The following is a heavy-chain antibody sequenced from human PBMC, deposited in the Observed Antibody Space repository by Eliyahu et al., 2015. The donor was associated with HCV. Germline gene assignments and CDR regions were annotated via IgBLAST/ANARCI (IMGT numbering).Heavy chain of an antibody. CDR1: GGSISSGSYY. J-gene: IGHJ4*02. CDR3: ARGYYGRGDY. CDR2: IYTSGST. Sequence: QVQLQESGPGLVKPSQTLSLTCTVSGGSISSGSYYWSWIRQPAGKGLEWIGRIYTSGSTNYNPSLKSRLTISVDTSRNQFSLKLSSVTAADTAVYYCARGYYGRGDYWGQGTLVTVSS. V-gene: IGHV4-61*02. D-gene: IGHD3-10*02.